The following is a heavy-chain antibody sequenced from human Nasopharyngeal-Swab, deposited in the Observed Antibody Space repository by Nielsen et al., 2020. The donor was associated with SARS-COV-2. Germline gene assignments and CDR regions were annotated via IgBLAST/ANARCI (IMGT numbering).Heavy chain of an antibody. V-gene: IGHV3-11*06. CDR3: ARDLSSGNVSQPLGYYYYYGMDV. CDR1: GFTFSDYY. Sequence: GRSLRLSSAASGFTFSDYYMSWIRQAPGKGREWVSYISSSSSYTNYADSVKGRFTISRDNAKNSLYLQMNSLRAEDTAVYYCARDLSSGNVSQPLGYYYYYGMDVWGQGTTVTVSS. D-gene: IGHD3-22*01. CDR2: ISSSSSYT. J-gene: IGHJ6*02.